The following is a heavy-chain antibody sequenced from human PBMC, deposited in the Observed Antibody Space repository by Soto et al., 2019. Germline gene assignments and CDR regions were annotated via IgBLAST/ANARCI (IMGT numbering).Heavy chain of an antibody. CDR1: GVTFSRYI. Sequence: CLRLSCAASGVTFSRYIMNFVRQAPGERLDWVSSISSSSSYIYYADSVKGRFTISRVNAKNSLYLQMNSLRAEDTDVYYCARDSRRVLMADSAYYFGYWGQGTLVTVSS. D-gene: IGHD2-8*01. J-gene: IGHJ4*02. CDR2: ISSSSSYI. V-gene: IGHV3-21*01. CDR3: ARDSRRVLMADSAYYFGY.